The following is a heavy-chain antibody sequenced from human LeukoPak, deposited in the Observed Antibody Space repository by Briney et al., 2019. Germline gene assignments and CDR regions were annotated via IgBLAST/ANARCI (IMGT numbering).Heavy chain of an antibody. CDR3: ARAELLAAFDI. V-gene: IGHV3-48*03. Sequence: GGSLRLSCAASGFTFSNYEMNWVRQTPGKGLEWVSYISDHGKSRNYVDSVKGRFTISRDNAKNSLYLQMNSLRAEDTAVYYCARAELLAAFDIWGQGTMVTVSS. D-gene: IGHD1-26*01. J-gene: IGHJ3*02. CDR2: ISDHGKSR. CDR1: GFTFSNYE.